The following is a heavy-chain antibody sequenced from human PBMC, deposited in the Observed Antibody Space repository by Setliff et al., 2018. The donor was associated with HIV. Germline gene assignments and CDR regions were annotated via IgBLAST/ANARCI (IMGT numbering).Heavy chain of an antibody. J-gene: IGHJ6*03. V-gene: IGHV4-34*01. CDR1: GGSFSGYC. D-gene: IGHD2-15*01. CDR3: ARVSITYWYSIPTFYYYYMDV. Sequence: SETLSLTCAVYGGSFSGYCWSWIRQPPGKGLEWIGGIQHSGRINYNPSLRSRVTTSVDTSKNQFSLRLRSVTAADAAMYYCARVSITYWYSIPTFYYYYMDVWGKGTKVTVSS. CDR2: IQHSGRI.